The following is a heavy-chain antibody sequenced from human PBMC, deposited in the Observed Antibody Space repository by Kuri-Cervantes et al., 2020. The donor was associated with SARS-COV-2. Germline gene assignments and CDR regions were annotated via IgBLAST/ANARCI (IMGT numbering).Heavy chain of an antibody. Sequence: SETLSLTCAVYGGSLSGSFWSWIRQSPGKGLEWIGEVNHNGGANYNPSLRSRVTISADTSKNQFSLKLKSVTAADTAVYFCARVPSAGPVAGGVDYWGQGTLVTVSS. CDR3: ARVPSAGPVAGGVDY. J-gene: IGHJ4*02. V-gene: IGHV4-34*01. CDR1: GGSLSGSF. D-gene: IGHD6-19*01. CDR2: VNHNGGA.